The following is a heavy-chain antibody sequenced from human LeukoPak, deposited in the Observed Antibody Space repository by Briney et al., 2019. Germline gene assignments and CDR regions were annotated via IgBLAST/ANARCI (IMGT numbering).Heavy chain of an antibody. J-gene: IGHJ3*02. CDR1: GGTFISYA. CDR2: IIPIFGTA. Sequence: GASVKVSCKASGGTFISYAISWVRQAPGQGLEWMGGIIPIFGTANYAQKFQGRVTITADESTSTAYMELSSLRSEDTAVYYCARDRPPDDAFDIWGQGTMVTVSS. CDR3: ARDRPPDDAFDI. V-gene: IGHV1-69*13. D-gene: IGHD1-14*01.